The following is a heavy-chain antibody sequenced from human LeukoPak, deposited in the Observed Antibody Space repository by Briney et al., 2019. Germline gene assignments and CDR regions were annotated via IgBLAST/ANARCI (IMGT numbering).Heavy chain of an antibody. V-gene: IGHV3-74*01. Sequence: GGSLRLSCAASGFTFSPYWMHWVRQVPGKGLMWISNINSDGSRITYADSVKGRSTISRDNAKNTLSLQMNSLRAEDTAVYYCARDRGYTFDLWGQGTLVTVSS. J-gene: IGHJ4*02. CDR1: GFTFSPYW. D-gene: IGHD5-18*01. CDR2: INSDGSRI. CDR3: ARDRGYTFDL.